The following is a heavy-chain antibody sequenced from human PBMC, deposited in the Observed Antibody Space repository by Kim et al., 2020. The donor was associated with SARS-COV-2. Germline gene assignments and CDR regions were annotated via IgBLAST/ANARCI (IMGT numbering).Heavy chain of an antibody. CDR1: GGSFSGYY. J-gene: IGHJ4*02. V-gene: IGHV4-34*01. Sequence: SETLSLTCAVYGGSFSGYYWSWIRQPPGKGLEWIGEINHSGSTNYNPSLKSRVTISVDTSKNQFSLKLSSVTAADTAVYYCARGAGYTPPRVGYFDYWGQGTLVTVSS. CDR3: ARGAGYTPPRVGYFDY. D-gene: IGHD5-18*01. CDR2: INHSGST.